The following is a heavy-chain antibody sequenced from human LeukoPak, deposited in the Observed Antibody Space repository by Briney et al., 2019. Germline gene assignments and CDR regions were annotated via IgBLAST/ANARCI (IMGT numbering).Heavy chain of an antibody. D-gene: IGHD3-10*01. CDR3: AKSMVRGVIMAYYFDY. CDR2: ISGSGGST. Sequence: GGSLRLSCAASGFTFSSYAMSWVRQAPGKGLEWVSAISGSGGSTYYADSVKGRFTISRDNSKNTLYLQMNSLRAEDTAVYYCAKSMVRGVIMAYYFDYWGQGTLVTASS. J-gene: IGHJ4*02. V-gene: IGHV3-23*01. CDR1: GFTFSSYA.